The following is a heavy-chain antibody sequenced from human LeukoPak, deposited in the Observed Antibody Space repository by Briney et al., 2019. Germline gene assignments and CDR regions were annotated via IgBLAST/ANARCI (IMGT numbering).Heavy chain of an antibody. CDR1: GGSISYSSYY. J-gene: IGHJ4*02. CDR2: INHSGST. D-gene: IGHD6-19*01. CDR3: ARRLRWLVNINFDY. Sequence: PSETLSLTCTVSGGSISYSSYYWGWIRQPPGKGLEWIGEINHSGSTNYNPSLKSRVTISVDTSKNQFSLKLSSVTAADTAVYYCARRLRWLVNINFDYWGQGTLVTVSS. V-gene: IGHV4-39*07.